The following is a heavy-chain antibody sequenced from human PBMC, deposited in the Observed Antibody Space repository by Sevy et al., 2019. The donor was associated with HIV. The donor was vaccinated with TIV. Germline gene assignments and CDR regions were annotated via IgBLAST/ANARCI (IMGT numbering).Heavy chain of an antibody. V-gene: IGHV3-48*03. CDR2: ISSSGSTI. D-gene: IGHD2-15*01. CDR1: GFTFSSYE. Sequence: GESLKSSCAASGFTFSSYEMNWVRQAPGKGLEWVSYISSSGSTIYYADSVKGQFTISRDNAKNSLNLQMNSLIAEDTAVYYCAREIEDIVVVVAAANAFDIWGQGTMVTVSS. J-gene: IGHJ3*02. CDR3: AREIEDIVVVVAAANAFDI.